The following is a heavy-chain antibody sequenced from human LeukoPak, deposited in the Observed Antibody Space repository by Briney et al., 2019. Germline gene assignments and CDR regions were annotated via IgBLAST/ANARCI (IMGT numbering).Heavy chain of an antibody. J-gene: IGHJ4*02. D-gene: IGHD6-19*01. CDR2: ISGSGGST. CDR1: GFTFSSYT. Sequence: PGGSLRLSCAASGFTFSSYTMNWVRQAPGKGLEWVSAISGSGGSTYYADSVKGRFTISRDNSKNTLYLQMNSLRAEDTAVYYCAKDVGAGIAVAGNLHDYFDYWGQGTLVTVSS. V-gene: IGHV3-23*01. CDR3: AKDVGAGIAVAGNLHDYFDY.